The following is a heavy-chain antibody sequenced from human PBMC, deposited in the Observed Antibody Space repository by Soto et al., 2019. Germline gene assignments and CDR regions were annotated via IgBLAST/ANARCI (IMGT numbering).Heavy chain of an antibody. V-gene: IGHV6-1*01. Sequence: SQTLSLTCAISGDSVSSNSAAWNWIRQSPSRGLKWLGRTYYRSKWYNDYAVSVKSRITINPDTSKNQFSLQLNSVTPEDTAVYYCARDLVGATGGYYYYYGMDVWGQGTRVTVSS. J-gene: IGHJ6*02. CDR1: GDSVSSNSAA. CDR2: TYYRSKWYN. CDR3: ARDLVGATGGYYYYYGMDV. D-gene: IGHD1-26*01.